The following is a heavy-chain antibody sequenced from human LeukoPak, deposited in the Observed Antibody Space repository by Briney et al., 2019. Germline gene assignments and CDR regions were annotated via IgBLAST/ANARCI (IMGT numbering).Heavy chain of an antibody. V-gene: IGHV4-38-2*02. J-gene: IGHJ3*02. CDR2: IYHSGST. Sequence: SETLSLTCTVSGYSISSGYYWGWIRQPPGKGLEWIGSIYHSGSTYYNPSLKSRVTISVDTSKNQFSLKLSSVTAADTAVYYCAREGPLEGDAFDIWGQGTMVTVSS. CDR1: GYSISSGYY. CDR3: AREGPLEGDAFDI.